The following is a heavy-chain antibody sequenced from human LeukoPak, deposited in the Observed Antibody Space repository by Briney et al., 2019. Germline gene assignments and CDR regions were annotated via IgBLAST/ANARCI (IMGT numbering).Heavy chain of an antibody. CDR1: GFTFSSYA. D-gene: IGHD6-13*01. Sequence: GGSLRLSCAASGFTFSSYAMSWVRQAPGKGLEWVSYISSSSSTIYYADSVKGRFTISRDNAKNSLHLQMNSLRAEDTAVYYCARGSWNFDYWGQGTLVTVSS. V-gene: IGHV3-48*04. CDR2: ISSSSSTI. J-gene: IGHJ4*02. CDR3: ARGSWNFDY.